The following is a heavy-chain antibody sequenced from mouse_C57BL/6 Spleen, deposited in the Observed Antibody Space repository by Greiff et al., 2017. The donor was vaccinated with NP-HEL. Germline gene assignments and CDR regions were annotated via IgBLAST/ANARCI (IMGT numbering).Heavy chain of an antibody. D-gene: IGHD2-2*01. Sequence: QVQLQQSGPELVKPGASVKISCKASGYAFSSSWMNWVKQRPGKGLEWIGRIYPGDGDTNYNGKFKGKATLTADKSSSTAYMQLSSLTSEDSAVYFCARGDGYDGYAMDYWGQGTSVTVSS. CDR2: IYPGDGDT. CDR3: ARGDGYDGYAMDY. V-gene: IGHV1-82*01. J-gene: IGHJ4*01. CDR1: GYAFSSSW.